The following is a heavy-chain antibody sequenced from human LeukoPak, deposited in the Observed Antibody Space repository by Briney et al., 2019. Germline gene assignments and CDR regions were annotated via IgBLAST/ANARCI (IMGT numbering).Heavy chain of an antibody. J-gene: IGHJ4*02. D-gene: IGHD3-22*01. Sequence: SETLSLTCAVYGGSFSGYYWSWIRQPPGKGLEWIGEINHSGSTNYNPSLKSRVTISVDTSKNQFSLKLSSVTAADTVVYYCARGDLKVVYDSRSGFDYWGQGTLVTVSS. V-gene: IGHV4-34*01. CDR3: ARGDLKVVYDSRSGFDY. CDR2: INHSGST. CDR1: GGSFSGYY.